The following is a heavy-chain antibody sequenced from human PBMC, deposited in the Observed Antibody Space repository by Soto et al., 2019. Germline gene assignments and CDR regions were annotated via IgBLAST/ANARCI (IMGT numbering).Heavy chain of an antibody. V-gene: IGHV3-23*01. CDR2: ISDSGATT. Sequence: GESLKISCAASGFPFGENAMSWVRQAPGKGLEWVSGISDSGATTYYADSVRGRFTISRDNSKNTLYLQMKSLRAEDSASYYCAKEDTSSGSLDYWGQGALVTVSS. CDR3: AKEDTSSGSLDY. D-gene: IGHD6-19*01. CDR1: GFPFGENA. J-gene: IGHJ4*02.